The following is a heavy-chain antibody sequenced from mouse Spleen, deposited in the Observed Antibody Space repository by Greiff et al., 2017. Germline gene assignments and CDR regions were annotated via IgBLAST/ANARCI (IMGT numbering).Heavy chain of an antibody. Sequence: EVKVVESGGGLVKLGGSLKLSCAASGFTFSSYAMSWVRQTPEKRLEWVATISSGGGNTYYPDSVKGRFTISRDNAKNTLYLQMSSLKSEDTAMYYCARPGLLVGFGAMDYWGQGTSVTVSS. CDR1: GFTFSSYA. J-gene: IGHJ4*01. D-gene: IGHD2-3*01. CDR3: ARPGLLVGFGAMDY. CDR2: ISSGGGNT. V-gene: IGHV5-9*04.